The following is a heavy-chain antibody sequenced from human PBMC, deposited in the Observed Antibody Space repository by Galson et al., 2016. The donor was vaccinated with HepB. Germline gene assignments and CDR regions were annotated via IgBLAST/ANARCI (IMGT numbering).Heavy chain of an antibody. CDR2: ISFDGNKK. D-gene: IGHD4-23*01. V-gene: IGHV3-30*04. CDR1: GLTFSRYA. CDR3: ARDKLGTPSSGLDV. J-gene: IGHJ6*02. Sequence: SLRLSCAASGLTFSRYAMHWVRQAPGKGLEWVAVISFDGNKKYDADSVKGRLTISRDNAKNTLYLQMNSLRPEDTAVYYCARDKLGTPSSGLDVWGQGTTVTVSS.